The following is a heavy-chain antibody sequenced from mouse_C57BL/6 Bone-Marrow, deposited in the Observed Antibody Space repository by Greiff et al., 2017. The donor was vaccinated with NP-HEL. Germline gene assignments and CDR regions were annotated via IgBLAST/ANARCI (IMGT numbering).Heavy chain of an antibody. Sequence: QVQLKQSGPELVKPGASVKISCKASGYAFSSSWMNWVKQRPGKGLEWIGRIYPGDGDTNYNGKFKGKATLTADKSSSTAYMQLSSLTSEDSAVYFCARVSSSHWYFDVWGTGTTVTVSS. V-gene: IGHV1-82*01. CDR1: GYAFSSSW. CDR3: ARVSSSHWYFDV. J-gene: IGHJ1*03. CDR2: IYPGDGDT. D-gene: IGHD1-1*01.